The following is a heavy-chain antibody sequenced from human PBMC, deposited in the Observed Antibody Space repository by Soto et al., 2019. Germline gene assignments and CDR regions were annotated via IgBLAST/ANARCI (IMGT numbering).Heavy chain of an antibody. CDR2: IQSGGTT. Sequence: EVQLVESGGDLVQPGGSLRLSCAASGFSVSSKYMSWVRQAPGKELEWVSLIQSGGTTYYAVTVKGRFTISRYYSENTLFLQMNSLRVEDTAVYYCTRDDVHFNGNRYYGVPMDVWGKGTTVTVSA. J-gene: IGHJ6*04. CDR3: TRDDVHFNGNRYYGVPMDV. CDR1: GFSVSSKY. V-gene: IGHV3-66*01. D-gene: IGHD2-8*01.